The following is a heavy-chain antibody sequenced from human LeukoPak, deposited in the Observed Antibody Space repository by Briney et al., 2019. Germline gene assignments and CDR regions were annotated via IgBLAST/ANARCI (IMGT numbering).Heavy chain of an antibody. CDR3: ARPKYSSGWYPDY. CDR2: ISYDGSDK. V-gene: IGHV3-30*03. CDR1: GFTFSSYS. D-gene: IGHD6-19*01. Sequence: GGALRLSCAASGFTFSSYSMNWVRQAPGKGLEWVTFISYDGSDKYYADSVKGRFTISRDNSKNTLYLQMISLSAEDTAVYYCARPKYSSGWYPDYWGQGTLVTVSS. J-gene: IGHJ4*02.